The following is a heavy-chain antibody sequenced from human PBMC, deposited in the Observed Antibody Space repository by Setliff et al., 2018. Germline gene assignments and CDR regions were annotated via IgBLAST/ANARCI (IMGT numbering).Heavy chain of an antibody. CDR3: ARQPYSTTYYYYYYYMDV. CDR2: IFYTGST. CDR1: GGPISSSNYY. V-gene: IGHV4-39*01. D-gene: IGHD6-13*01. Sequence: SETLSLTCTVSGGPISSSNYYWGWIRQPPGKGLEWMGSIFYTGSTYYSPSLKSRVAMSIGTSKNQFSLNLNSVTAADTAVYYCARQPYSTTYYYYYYYMDVWGKGTTVTVS. J-gene: IGHJ6*03.